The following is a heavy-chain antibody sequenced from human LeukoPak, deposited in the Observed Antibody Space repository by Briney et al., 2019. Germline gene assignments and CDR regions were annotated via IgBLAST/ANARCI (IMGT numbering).Heavy chain of an antibody. CDR3: AREGGSSSWYDY. CDR2: IKQDGSEK. V-gene: IGHV3-7*01. CDR1: GFTLSSYW. J-gene: IGHJ4*02. D-gene: IGHD6-13*01. Sequence: GGSLRLSCAASGFTLSSYWMSWVRQVPGKGLEWVANIKQDGSEKYYVDSVKGRFTISRDNAKNSLYLQMNSLRAEDTAVYYCAREGGSSSWYDYWGQGTLVTLSS.